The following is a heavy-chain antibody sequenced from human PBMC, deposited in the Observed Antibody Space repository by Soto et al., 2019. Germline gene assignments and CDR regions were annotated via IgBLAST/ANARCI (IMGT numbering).Heavy chain of an antibody. Sequence: SVKVSCKASGGTFSSYAISWVRQAPGQGLEWMGGIIPIFGTANYAQKFQGRVTITADESTSTAYMELSSLRSEDTAVYYCASSSDFGYGMDLWGQGTTVTVSS. V-gene: IGHV1-69*13. J-gene: IGHJ6*02. CDR1: GGTFSSYA. CDR3: ASSSDFGYGMDL. CDR2: IIPIFGTA. D-gene: IGHD3-16*01.